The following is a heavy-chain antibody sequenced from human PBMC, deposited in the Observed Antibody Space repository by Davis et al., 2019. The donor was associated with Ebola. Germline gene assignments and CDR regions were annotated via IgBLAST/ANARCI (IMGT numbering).Heavy chain of an antibody. Sequence: AASVTVSCKASGYTFTGYYMHWVRQAPGQGLEWMGWINPNSGGTNYAQKFQGWVTMTRDTSISTAYMELSRLRSDDTAVYYCARGLLWFGELLPHYYFDYWGQGTLVTVSS. J-gene: IGHJ4*02. CDR3: ARGLLWFGELLPHYYFDY. CDR1: GYTFTGYY. V-gene: IGHV1-2*04. D-gene: IGHD3-10*01. CDR2: INPNSGGT.